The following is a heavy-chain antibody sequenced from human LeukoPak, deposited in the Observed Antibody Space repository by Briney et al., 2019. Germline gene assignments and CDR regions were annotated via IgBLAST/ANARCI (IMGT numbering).Heavy chain of an antibody. CDR3: ARDEHLWEISH. D-gene: IGHD3-16*01. J-gene: IGHJ4*02. CDR2: ISENGRTT. V-gene: IGHV3-74*01. Sequence: QPGGSLRLSCAASGFTFSNYWIHWVRQAPGKGLVWVSRISENGRTTTYADSVKGRFTISRDNAKNSVYLQMNSLRAEDTAVYYCARDEHLWEISHWGQGTLVTVSS. CDR1: GFTFSNYW.